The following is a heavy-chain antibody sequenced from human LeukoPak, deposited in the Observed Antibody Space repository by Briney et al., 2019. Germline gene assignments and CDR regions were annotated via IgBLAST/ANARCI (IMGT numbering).Heavy chain of an antibody. J-gene: IGHJ4*02. V-gene: IGHV4-38-2*02. D-gene: IGHD4-17*01. CDR1: NYFINSDYY. Sequence: PSETLSLTCIVSNYFINSDYYWGWIRQPPGKGLEWIGSIYYSGSTYYNPSLKSRVTISVDTSKNQFSLKLSSVTAADTAVYYCASEMTTVTTIDYWGQGTLVTVSS. CDR3: ASEMTTVTTIDY. CDR2: IYYSGST.